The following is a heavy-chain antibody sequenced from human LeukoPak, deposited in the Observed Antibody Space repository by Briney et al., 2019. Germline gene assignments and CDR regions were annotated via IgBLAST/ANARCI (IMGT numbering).Heavy chain of an antibody. CDR3: ARDYRHYDSSGEEV. V-gene: IGHV4-38-2*02. D-gene: IGHD3-22*01. Sequence: PSETLSLTCTVSGYSISSGYYWGWIRQPPGKGLEWIGSIYHSGSTYYNPSLKSRVTISVDTSKNQFSLKLSSVTAADTAVYYCARDYRHYDSSGEEVWGQGTLVTVSS. CDR1: GYSISSGYY. J-gene: IGHJ4*02. CDR2: IYHSGST.